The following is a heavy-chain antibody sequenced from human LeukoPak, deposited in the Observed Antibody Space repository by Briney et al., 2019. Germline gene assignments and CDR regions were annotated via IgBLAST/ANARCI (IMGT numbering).Heavy chain of an antibody. CDR3: ARVGIDSGSFADFDY. J-gene: IGHJ4*02. D-gene: IGHD1-26*01. CDR1: GYSISSDYY. V-gene: IGHV4-38-2*02. Sequence: SETLSLTCTVSGYSISSDYYWGWIRQPPGKGLEWIGSIYHSGSTYYNPSLKSRVTISVDTSKDQFSLKLSSVTAADAAVYFCARVGIDSGSFADFDYWGQGTLVTVSS. CDR2: IYHSGST.